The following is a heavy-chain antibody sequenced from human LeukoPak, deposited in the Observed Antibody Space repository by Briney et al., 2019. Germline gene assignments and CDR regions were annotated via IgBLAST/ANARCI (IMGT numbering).Heavy chain of an antibody. CDR2: ISGSGDNT. Sequence: GGSLRLSCAASGFTFSSYAMSWVRQVPGKGLEWVSVISGSGDNTYYADSVKGRFTISRDNSKNMLYLQMNSLRAEDTAVYYCAKTPTYYYDSSGYFDYWGQGTLVTVSS. J-gene: IGHJ4*02. CDR1: GFTFSSYA. V-gene: IGHV3-23*01. CDR3: AKTPTYYYDSSGYFDY. D-gene: IGHD3-22*01.